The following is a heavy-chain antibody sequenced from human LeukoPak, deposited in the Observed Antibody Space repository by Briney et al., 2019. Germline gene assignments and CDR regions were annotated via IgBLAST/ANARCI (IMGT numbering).Heavy chain of an antibody. CDR2: ISSSSSYI. J-gene: IGHJ4*02. V-gene: IGHV3-21*01. D-gene: IGHD4-17*01. CDR3: ARWAGFDYGDYGWGDY. CDR1: GFTFSSYS. Sequence: GGSLRLSCAASGFTFSSYSMNWVRQAPGKGLEWVSSISSSSSYIYYADSVKGRFTISRDNAKNSLYLQMNSLRAEDTAVYYCARWAGFDYGDYGWGDYWGQGTLVTVSS.